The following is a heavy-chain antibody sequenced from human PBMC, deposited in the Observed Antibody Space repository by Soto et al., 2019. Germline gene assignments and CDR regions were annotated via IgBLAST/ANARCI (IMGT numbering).Heavy chain of an antibody. J-gene: IGHJ6*02. D-gene: IGHD2-15*01. V-gene: IGHV4-39*01. CDR3: APLSVSLSGPYGIHV. CDR1: GYSVTSSDYY. CDR2: MFYSGLT. Sequence: SETLSLTCSVSGYSVTSSDYYWAGIRQPPGKGLEWIGSMFYSGLTYYNPSLKSRVTLSVDTSKNQFSVRLNSVTAADTAVYYCAPLSVSLSGPYGIHVWGQGTTVTVSS.